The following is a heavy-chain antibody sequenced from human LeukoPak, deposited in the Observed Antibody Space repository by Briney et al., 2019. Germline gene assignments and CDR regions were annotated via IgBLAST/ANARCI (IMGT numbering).Heavy chain of an antibody. Sequence: GASVKVSCKASGGTFSSYAISWVRQAPGQGLEWMGGIIPIFGTANYAQKFQGRVTITTDESTSTAYMELSSLRSEDTAVYYCAREDGMAAAGTNWFDPWGQGTLVTVSS. CDR3: AREDGMAAAGTNWFDP. J-gene: IGHJ5*02. V-gene: IGHV1-69*05. CDR1: GGTFSSYA. CDR2: IIPIFGTA. D-gene: IGHD6-13*01.